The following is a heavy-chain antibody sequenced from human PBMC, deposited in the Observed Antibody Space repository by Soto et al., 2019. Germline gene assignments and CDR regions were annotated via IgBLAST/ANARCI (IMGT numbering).Heavy chain of an antibody. CDR3: ATAGDFWSGYYLYFDY. CDR2: IYYSGST. Sequence: SETLSLTCTVSGGSISSGDYYWSWIRQPPGKGLEWIGYIYYSGSTYYNPSLKSRVTISVDTSKNQFSLKLSSVTAADTAVYYCATAGDFWSGYYLYFDYWDQGALVTVSS. CDR1: GGSISSGDYY. D-gene: IGHD3-3*01. V-gene: IGHV4-30-4*01. J-gene: IGHJ4*02.